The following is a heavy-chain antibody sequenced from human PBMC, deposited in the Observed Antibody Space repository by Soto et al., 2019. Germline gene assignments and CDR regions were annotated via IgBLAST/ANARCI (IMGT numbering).Heavy chain of an antibody. CDR2: VYYGGST. CDR1: GGSISSSGYY. V-gene: IGHV4-39*01. CDR3: AGGDYYHSSGYYFYYYTMDV. Sequence: SETLSLTCTVSGGSISSSGYYWGWIRQPPGKGLEWIGNVYYGGSTYYNPSLKSRVTISVETSKSQFSLKLSSVTAADTAVYYCAGGDYYHSSGYYFYYYTMDVWGQGTTVTVSS. J-gene: IGHJ6*02. D-gene: IGHD3-22*01.